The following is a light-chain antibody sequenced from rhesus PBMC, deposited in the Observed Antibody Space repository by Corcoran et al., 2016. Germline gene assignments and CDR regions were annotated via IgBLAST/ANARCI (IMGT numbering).Light chain of an antibody. Sequence: DIQMTQSPSSLSVSVGDKVTITCQASQSISSWLAWYQQKPGKAPKPLIAKASSLESGVPSRFSGSGSGTDLTLTSSSRQPEYFGSYYCQQYNSVPPTFGQGTKVEIK. J-gene: IGKJ1*01. V-gene: IGKV1-16*01. CDR2: KAS. CDR1: QSISSW. CDR3: QQYNSVPPT.